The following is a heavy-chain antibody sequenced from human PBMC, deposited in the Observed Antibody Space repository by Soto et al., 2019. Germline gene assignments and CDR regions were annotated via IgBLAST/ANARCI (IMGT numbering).Heavy chain of an antibody. J-gene: IGHJ5*02. CDR1: GFTFSNYN. CDR3: AREGALKPFSS. V-gene: IGHV3-21*01. D-gene: IGHD2-8*01. CDR2: ISGTGVYI. Sequence: GALLLPCVASGFTFSNYNMNWVRQAPGKGLEWVSHISGTGVYIHYADAVKGRFTISRDNAKSSVYLQMNSLRAEDTAVYYCAREGALKPFSSWGQGALVTVSS.